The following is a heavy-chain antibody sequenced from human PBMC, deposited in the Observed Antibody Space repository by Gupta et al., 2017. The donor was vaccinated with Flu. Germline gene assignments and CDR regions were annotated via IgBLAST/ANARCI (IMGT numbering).Heavy chain of an antibody. V-gene: IGHV4-39*01. D-gene: IGHD3-9*01. CDR3: ARQTTRTGNRDAFDI. J-gene: IGHJ3*02. Sequence: QVQLKESGPGLMKPSETLSLTCTVSGGSISSRSFYWGWIRQPPGKGLEWIGSISYSGSTYYNPSLKSRVTISGDTSKNQFSLSLNSVTAADTAVYYCARQTTRTGNRDAFDIWGQGTMVTVSS. CDR2: ISYSGST. CDR1: GGSISSRSFY.